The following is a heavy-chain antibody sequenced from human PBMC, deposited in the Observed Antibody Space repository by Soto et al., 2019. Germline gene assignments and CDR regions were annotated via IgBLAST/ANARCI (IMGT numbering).Heavy chain of an antibody. CDR2: IFPGDSDT. Sequence: EVQLVQSGAEVKKPGESLKISCKASGYSFTSYWIGWVRQMPGKGLEWMGIIFPGDSDTTYSPSFQGQVTISADKSTSTAYLEWTSLKASDTDMYYCARRGRDGYYYVMEVWGQGTTVTVSS. CDR1: GYSFTSYW. CDR3: ARRGRDGYYYVMEV. J-gene: IGHJ6*02. V-gene: IGHV5-51*01. D-gene: IGHD3-16*01.